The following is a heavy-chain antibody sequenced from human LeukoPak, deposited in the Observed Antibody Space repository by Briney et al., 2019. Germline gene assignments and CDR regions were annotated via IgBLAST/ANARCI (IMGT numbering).Heavy chain of an antibody. J-gene: IGHJ4*02. D-gene: IGHD2-8*01. Sequence: SETLSLTCTVSGGSISSYYWSWIRQPPGKGLEWIGYIYYSGSTNYNPSLKSRVTISVDTSKNQFSLKLSSVTAADTAVYYCAREDPVLDYFDYWGQGTLVTVSS. CDR3: AREDPVLDYFDY. CDR2: IYYSGST. V-gene: IGHV4-59*01. CDR1: GGSISSYY.